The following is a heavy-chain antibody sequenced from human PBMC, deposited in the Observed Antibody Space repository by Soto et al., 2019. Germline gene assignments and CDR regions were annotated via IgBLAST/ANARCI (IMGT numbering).Heavy chain of an antibody. CDR1: GFTFSSYA. J-gene: IGHJ4*02. CDR3: ARDRVTMVRGVIPNFDY. D-gene: IGHD3-10*01. V-gene: IGHV3-30-3*01. CDR2: ISYDGSNK. Sequence: QVQLVESGGGVVQPGRSLRLSCAASGFTFSSYAMHWVRQAPGKGLEWVAVISYDGSNKYYADSVKGRFTISRDNSKNTLYLQMNSLRAEDTAVYYCARDRVTMVRGVIPNFDYWGQGTLVTVSS.